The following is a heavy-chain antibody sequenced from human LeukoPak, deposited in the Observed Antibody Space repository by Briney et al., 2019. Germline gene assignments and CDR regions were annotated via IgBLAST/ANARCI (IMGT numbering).Heavy chain of an antibody. CDR1: GFTFSSYG. J-gene: IGHJ4*02. V-gene: IGHV3-30*03. Sequence: PGGSLRLSCAASGFTFSSYGMHWVRQAPGKGLEWVAVISYDGSNKYYADSVKGRFTISRDNSKNTLYLQMNSLRAEDTAVYYCASTRTSYSGYDLPYWGQGTLVTVSS. D-gene: IGHD5-12*01. CDR2: ISYDGSNK. CDR3: ASTRTSYSGYDLPY.